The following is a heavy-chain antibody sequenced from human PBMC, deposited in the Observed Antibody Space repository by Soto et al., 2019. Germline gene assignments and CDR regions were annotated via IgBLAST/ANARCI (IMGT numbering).Heavy chain of an antibody. CDR1: GYTFTSYD. Sequence: ASVKVSCKASGYTFTSYDINWVRQATGQGLEWMGWMNPNSGNTGYAQKFQGRVTMTRNTSISTAYMEPSSLRSEDTAVYYCARAHTTLGYCSGGSCYPPLNYYGMDVWGQGTTVTVSS. V-gene: IGHV1-8*01. J-gene: IGHJ6*02. CDR3: ARAHTTLGYCSGGSCYPPLNYYGMDV. D-gene: IGHD2-15*01. CDR2: MNPNSGNT.